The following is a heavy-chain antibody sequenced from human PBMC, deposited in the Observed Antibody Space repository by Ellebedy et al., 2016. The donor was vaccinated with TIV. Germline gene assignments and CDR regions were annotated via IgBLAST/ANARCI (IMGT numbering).Heavy chain of an antibody. Sequence: GESLKISXAASGFTFDTHAVSWVRQAPGKGLEWVSVISGSGATTYYAESVKGRFTISRDNTKNTLYLQMKTVRVEDTAIYYCASYHSTGYHCWGQGTLVTVSS. J-gene: IGHJ4*02. CDR1: GFTFDTHA. D-gene: IGHD3-22*01. CDR3: ASYHSTGYHC. V-gene: IGHV3-23*01. CDR2: ISGSGATT.